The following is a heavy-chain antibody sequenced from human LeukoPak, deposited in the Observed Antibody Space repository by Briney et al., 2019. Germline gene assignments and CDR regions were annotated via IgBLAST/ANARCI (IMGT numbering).Heavy chain of an antibody. CDR3: ARRGGSLVYFDY. Sequence: GESLQISCKGSGYSFTNSWIGWVRQMPGKGLEWVGIIYPGDSDIRYSPSFQGQATISADKSTATAYPHWTSLKASDTAMYYCARRGGSLVYFDYWGQGTLVTVSS. J-gene: IGHJ4*02. CDR2: IYPGDSDI. CDR1: GYSFTNSW. D-gene: IGHD2-15*01. V-gene: IGHV5-51*01.